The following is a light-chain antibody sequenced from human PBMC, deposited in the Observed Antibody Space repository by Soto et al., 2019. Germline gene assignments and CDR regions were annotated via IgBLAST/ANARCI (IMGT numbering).Light chain of an antibody. J-gene: IGKJ2*01. CDR2: GTS. CDR1: QSGSSNY. V-gene: IGKV3-20*01. Sequence: EIVLTQSPGTLSLSPGERVTLSCRASQSGSSNYLAWYQQKPGQAPRLLIYGTSNRATGIPDRFSGSASGTESTLTISRLEPEDFAVYYCQHYGSTPYTFGQGTKVEIK. CDR3: QHYGSTPYT.